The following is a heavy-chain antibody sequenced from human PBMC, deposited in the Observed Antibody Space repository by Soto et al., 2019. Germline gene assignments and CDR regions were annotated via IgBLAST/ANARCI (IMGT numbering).Heavy chain of an antibody. D-gene: IGHD3-3*01. CDR2: ISAYNGNT. CDR3: ARDVTYYDFWSGYPYFDY. V-gene: IGHV1-18*01. Sequence: QVQLVQSGAEVKKPGASVKVSCKASGYTFTSYGISWVRQAPGQGLEWMGWISAYNGNTNYAQKLQGRVTMTTDTSTRTAYMELRSLRSDDTAVYYCARDVTYYDFWSGYPYFDYWGQGTLVTVSS. CDR1: GYTFTSYG. J-gene: IGHJ4*02.